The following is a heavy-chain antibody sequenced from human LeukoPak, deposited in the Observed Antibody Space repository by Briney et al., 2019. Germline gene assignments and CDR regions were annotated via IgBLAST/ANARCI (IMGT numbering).Heavy chain of an antibody. Sequence: GASVKVTCKASGFTFTSSAVQWVRQARGQRPEWIGWIVVGSGNTNYAQKFQERVTITRDMSTSTAYMELSSLRSEDTAVYYCAAILKDYYDSSGYYHLINYYGMDVWGQGTTVTVSS. J-gene: IGHJ6*02. CDR3: AAILKDYYDSSGYYHLINYYGMDV. CDR2: IVVGSGNT. CDR1: GFTFTSSA. D-gene: IGHD3-22*01. V-gene: IGHV1-58*01.